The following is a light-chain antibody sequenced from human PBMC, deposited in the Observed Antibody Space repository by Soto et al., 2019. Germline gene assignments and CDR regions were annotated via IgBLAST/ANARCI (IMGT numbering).Light chain of an antibody. CDR1: SSDVGAYNY. CDR2: EVT. CDR3: SSYTSSTTWV. V-gene: IGLV2-14*01. Sequence: QSALTQPASVSGSPGQSITISCTGTSSDVGAYNYVSWYQQHPGKAPKLMIYEVTYRPSGVSVRFSGSRSGNTASLTISGLQAEDESDYYCSSYTSSTTWVFGGGTKLTVL. J-gene: IGLJ3*02.